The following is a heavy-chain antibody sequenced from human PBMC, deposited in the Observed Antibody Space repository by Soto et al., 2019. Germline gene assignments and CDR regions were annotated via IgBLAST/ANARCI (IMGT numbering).Heavy chain of an antibody. CDR1: GLTFSNYW. V-gene: IGHV3-7*01. Sequence: EVQLEESGGTLVQPGGSLRLSCAASGLTFSNYWMSWVRQAPGKGLEWVANIKQDGREKYYVDSVRGRFTISRDNAKNSLYLQMISLRAEDTAVYYCTKVVGLAGQDWGQGTLVTVSS. CDR3: TKVVGLAGQD. CDR2: IKQDGREK. J-gene: IGHJ4*02. D-gene: IGHD6-19*01.